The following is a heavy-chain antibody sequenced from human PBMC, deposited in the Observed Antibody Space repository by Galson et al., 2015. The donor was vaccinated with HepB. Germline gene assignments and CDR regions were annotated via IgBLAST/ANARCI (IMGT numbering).Heavy chain of an antibody. V-gene: IGHV1-2*02. CDR2: INPNSGGT. J-gene: IGHJ4*02. Sequence: SCKASGYTFTGYYMHWVRQAPGQGLEWMGWINPNSGGTNYAQKLQGRVTMTRDTSISTAYMELSRLRSDDTAVYYCARDGSGWFTGLKDYWGQGTLVTVSS. CDR3: ARDGSGWFTGLKDY. CDR1: GYTFTGYY. D-gene: IGHD6-19*01.